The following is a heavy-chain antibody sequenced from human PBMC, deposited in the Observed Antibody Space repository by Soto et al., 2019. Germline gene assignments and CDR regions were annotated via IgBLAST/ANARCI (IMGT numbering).Heavy chain of an antibody. CDR2: LSGSGGST. Sequence: GPLRLSCAASGFTFSSYAMSWVRQAPGKGLEWVSVLSGSGGSTYYADSVKGRFSVSRDKSKNTLYLQMNSLRAQDTAVYYCAKSRAMGATGAFDIWGQGTMVTVSS. CDR3: AKSRAMGATGAFDI. V-gene: IGHV3-23*01. J-gene: IGHJ3*02. CDR1: GFTFSSYA. D-gene: IGHD1-26*01.